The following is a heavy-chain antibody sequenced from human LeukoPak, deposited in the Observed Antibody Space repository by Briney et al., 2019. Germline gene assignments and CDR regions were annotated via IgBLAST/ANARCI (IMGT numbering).Heavy chain of an antibody. Sequence: SQTLSLTCAVSGGPLSSGGYSWTWIRPPPGKGLEWIGYIFQSGSPSYNPSLRSRVTISVDTSRNHFSLELISVTAADTAMYYCARDRAGLGLLDFWGQGTMVTVSS. CDR2: IFQSGSP. J-gene: IGHJ3*01. D-gene: IGHD1-26*01. CDR1: GGPLSSGGYS. CDR3: ARDRAGLGLLDF. V-gene: IGHV4-30-2*01.